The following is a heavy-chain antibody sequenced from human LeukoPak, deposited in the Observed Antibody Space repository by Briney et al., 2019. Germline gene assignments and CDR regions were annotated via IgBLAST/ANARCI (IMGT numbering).Heavy chain of an antibody. CDR2: INHSGST. CDR3: ARPLWFGSSEGDYYYMDV. CDR1: GGSFSGYY. Sequence: PSETLSLTCAVYGGSFSGYYWSWIRQPPGKGVEWIGEINHSGSTNYNPSLKSRVTISVDTSENQFSLKLSSVTAADTAVYYCARPLWFGSSEGDYYYMDVWGKGTTVTVSS. D-gene: IGHD3-10*01. V-gene: IGHV4-34*01. J-gene: IGHJ6*03.